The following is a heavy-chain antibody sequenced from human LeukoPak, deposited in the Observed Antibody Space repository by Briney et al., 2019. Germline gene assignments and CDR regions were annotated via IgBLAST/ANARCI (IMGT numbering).Heavy chain of an antibody. J-gene: IGHJ4*02. V-gene: IGHV3-7*01. Sequence: GGSLRLSCAAFDFTFSNYAMSWVRQSPGKGLEWVANIKQDGSEKYYVDSVKGRFTISRDNAKNSLYLQMNSLRAEDTAVYYCARERGLYDSSGYYYDADWGQGTLVTVSS. CDR1: DFTFSNYA. CDR3: ARERGLYDSSGYYYDAD. CDR2: IKQDGSEK. D-gene: IGHD3-22*01.